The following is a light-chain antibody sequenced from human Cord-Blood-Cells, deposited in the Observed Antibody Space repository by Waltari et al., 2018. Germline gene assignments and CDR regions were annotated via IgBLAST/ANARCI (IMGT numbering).Light chain of an antibody. Sequence: QSALTQPASVSGSPGPSITISCTGTSSDVGGYNYVSWYPQHPGKAPKLLIYDVSNRPSGVSKRFSGSKSGNTASLTISGLQAEDEADYYCSSYTSSSTLFGGGTKLTVL. CDR2: DVS. CDR3: SSYTSSSTL. J-gene: IGLJ2*01. V-gene: IGLV2-14*01. CDR1: SSDVGGYNY.